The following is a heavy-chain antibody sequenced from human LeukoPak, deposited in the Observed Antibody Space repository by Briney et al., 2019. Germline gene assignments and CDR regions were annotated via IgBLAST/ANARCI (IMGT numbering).Heavy chain of an antibody. D-gene: IGHD5-24*01. CDR2: IYYSGST. V-gene: IGHV4-39*07. CDR1: GGSISSSNFY. J-gene: IGHJ4*02. Sequence: PSETLSLTCTVSGGSISSSNFYWGWIRQPPGKGLEWIGSIYYSGSTYYNPSLKSRVTISVDTSQNQFSLKLSSVTAADTAVYYCAREGREMPTTFDSWGQGTLVTVSS. CDR3: AREGREMPTTFDS.